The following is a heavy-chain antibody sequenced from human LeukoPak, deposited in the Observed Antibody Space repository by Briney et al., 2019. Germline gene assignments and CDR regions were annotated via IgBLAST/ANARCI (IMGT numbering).Heavy chain of an antibody. CDR3: ASPAHGSGSYFPFDY. CDR2: ISSGSSTI. V-gene: IGHV3-48*02. CDR1: GFTFSSCS. D-gene: IGHD3-10*01. J-gene: IGHJ4*02. Sequence: GGSLRLSCAASGFTFSSCSMSWVRQAPGKGLEWVSYISSGSSTIYYADSVKGRFTISRDNAKNSLYLQINSLRDEDTAVYYCASPAHGSGSYFPFDYWGQGTLVTVSS.